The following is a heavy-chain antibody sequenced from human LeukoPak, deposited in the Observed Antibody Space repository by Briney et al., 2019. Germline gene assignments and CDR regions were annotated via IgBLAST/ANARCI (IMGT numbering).Heavy chain of an antibody. J-gene: IGHJ4*02. D-gene: IGHD3-16*01. V-gene: IGHV3-23*01. CDR2: ISGSGGST. CDR1: GFTFSSYA. Sequence: GGSLRLSCAASGFTFSSYAMSWVRQAPGKGLEWVSAISGSGGSTYYADSVKGRFTISRDDSKNTLYLQMNSLRAEDTAVYYCAKAPFDYVWGNYYFDYWGQETLVTVSS. CDR3: AKAPFDYVWGNYYFDY.